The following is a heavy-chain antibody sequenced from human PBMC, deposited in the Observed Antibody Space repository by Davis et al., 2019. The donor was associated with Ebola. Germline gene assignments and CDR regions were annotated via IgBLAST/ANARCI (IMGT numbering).Heavy chain of an antibody. CDR3: ASNWSGIAAAANVDYFDY. J-gene: IGHJ4*02. V-gene: IGHV1-2*06. Sequence: ASVKVSCKASGYTFTGYYMHWVRQAPGQGLEWMGRINPNSGGTNYAQKFQGRVTMTRDTSISTAYMELSRLRSDDTAVYYCASNWSGIAAAANVDYFDYWGQGTLVTVSS. D-gene: IGHD6-13*01. CDR2: INPNSGGT. CDR1: GYTFTGYY.